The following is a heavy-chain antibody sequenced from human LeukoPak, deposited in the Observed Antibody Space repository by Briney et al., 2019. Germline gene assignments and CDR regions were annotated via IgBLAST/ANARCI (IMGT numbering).Heavy chain of an antibody. J-gene: IGHJ4*02. V-gene: IGHV3-9*01. D-gene: IGHD3-10*01. CDR1: GFTFDDYA. Sequence: PGRSLRLSCAASGFTFDDYAMHWVRQAPGKGLEWVSGISWNSGSIGYADSVKGRFTISRDNAKNSLYLQMNSLRAEDTAVYYCARDFRGPFTMVRGVTIDYWGQGTLVTVSS. CDR2: ISWNSGSI. CDR3: ARDFRGPFTMVRGVTIDY.